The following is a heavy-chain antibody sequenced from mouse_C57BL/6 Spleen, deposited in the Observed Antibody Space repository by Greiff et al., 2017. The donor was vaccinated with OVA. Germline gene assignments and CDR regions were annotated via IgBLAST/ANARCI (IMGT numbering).Heavy chain of an antibody. Sequence: VHVKQSGAELVKPGASVKLSCTASGFNIKDYYMHWVKQRTEQGLEWIGRIDPEDGETKYAPKFQGKATITADTSSNTAYLQLSSLTSEDTAVYYCARGIIDSSDFDYWGQGTTLTVSS. J-gene: IGHJ2*01. V-gene: IGHV14-2*01. CDR3: ARGIIDSSDFDY. CDR1: GFNIKDYY. CDR2: IDPEDGET. D-gene: IGHD3-2*02.